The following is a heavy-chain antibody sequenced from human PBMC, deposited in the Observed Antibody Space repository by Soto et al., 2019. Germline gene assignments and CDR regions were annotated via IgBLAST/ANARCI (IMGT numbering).Heavy chain of an antibody. J-gene: IGHJ4*02. CDR1: GNTFASHG. D-gene: IGHD3-10*01. V-gene: IGHV1-18*01. CDR2: ISGFNGQT. CDR3: ARVDPRGVAVVRDY. Sequence: QVQLVQSGPEVMKPGASVKVSCKASGNTFASHGFSWVRQAPGQGLEWMGWISGFNGQTNYALKFQGRVTLTTDTSTSTAYMELRSLRSDDTAVYFCARVDPRGVAVVRDYWGQGNTGHRLL.